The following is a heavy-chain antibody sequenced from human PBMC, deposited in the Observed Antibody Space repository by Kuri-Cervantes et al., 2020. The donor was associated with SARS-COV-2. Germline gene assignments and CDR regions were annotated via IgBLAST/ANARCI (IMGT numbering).Heavy chain of an antibody. CDR2: IYYSGGT. J-gene: IGHJ4*02. CDR3: ARLLDIGGGDY. D-gene: IGHD1-1*01. V-gene: IGHV4-59*08. CDR1: GGSISSYY. Sequence: SETLSLTCTVSGGSISSYYWSWIRQPPGKGLEWIGYIYYSGGTNYNPSLKSRVTISVDTSKNQFSLKLSSVTAADTAVYYSARLLDIGGGDYWGQGTLVTVSS.